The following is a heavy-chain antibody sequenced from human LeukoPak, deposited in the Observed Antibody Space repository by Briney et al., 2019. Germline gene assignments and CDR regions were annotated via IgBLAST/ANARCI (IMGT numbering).Heavy chain of an antibody. Sequence: SQTLSLTCTVSGGSISSGGYYWSWIRQPPGKGLGWIGYIYHSGSTYYNPSLKSRATISVDRSKNQFSLKLSSVTAADPAVYYCAREHYGDQTRNDRGFDYWGQGTLVTVSS. CDR2: IYHSGST. CDR1: GGSISSGGYY. D-gene: IGHD4-17*01. V-gene: IGHV4-30-2*01. J-gene: IGHJ4*02. CDR3: AREHYGDQTRNDRGFDY.